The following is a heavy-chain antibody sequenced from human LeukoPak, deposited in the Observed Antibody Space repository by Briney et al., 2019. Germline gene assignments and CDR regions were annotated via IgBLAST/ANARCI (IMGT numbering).Heavy chain of an antibody. Sequence: PGGSLRLSCAASGFTFSNYAMSWVRQAPGKGLEWVSSISGSGSSTYYADSVKGRFTISRDNSKNTLYLQMNSLRAEDTAVYYCAKDLRGTYSKGDGFDIWGQGTMVTVSS. V-gene: IGHV3-23*01. D-gene: IGHD2-15*01. CDR1: GFTFSNYA. J-gene: IGHJ3*02. CDR2: ISGSGSST. CDR3: AKDLRGTYSKGDGFDI.